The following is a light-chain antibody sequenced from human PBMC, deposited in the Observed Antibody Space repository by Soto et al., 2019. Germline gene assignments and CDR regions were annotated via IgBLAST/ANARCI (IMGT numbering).Light chain of an antibody. CDR3: QLYSGSPWT. V-gene: IGKV3-20*01. Sequence: EIVLTQSPGTLSLSPGERATLSCRASQSISNKYLAWYQQEPGQAPRLLIHGVSIRATGIPDRFSGSGSGTDLTLTINRLKPEDFAVYYCQLYSGSPWTFGQGTKVEIK. J-gene: IGKJ1*01. CDR1: QSISNKY. CDR2: GVS.